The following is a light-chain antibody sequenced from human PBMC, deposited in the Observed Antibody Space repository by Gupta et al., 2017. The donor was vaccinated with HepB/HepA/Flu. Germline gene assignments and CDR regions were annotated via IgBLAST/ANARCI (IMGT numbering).Light chain of an antibody. Sequence: QSVLMQPPSVSGAPGHSVAISCTGSSANIGADYDVHWYHKLPGKAPKLLNHGVTNRPSGVPDRFSASKSGTLASLAITGLQAEDEADYYCHSYDSSLSGVVFGGGTKLTVL. CDR2: GVT. CDR3: HSYDSSLSGVV. CDR1: SANIGADYD. J-gene: IGLJ2*01. V-gene: IGLV1-40*01.